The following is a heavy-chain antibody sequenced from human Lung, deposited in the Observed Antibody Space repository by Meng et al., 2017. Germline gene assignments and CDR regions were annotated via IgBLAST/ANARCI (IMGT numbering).Heavy chain of an antibody. D-gene: IGHD2-15*01. CDR1: GGSISSGGYS. Sequence: QLQLQESGSGLVKPSQTLSLTCAVSGGSISSGGYSWSWIRQPPGKGLEWIGYISHSGSTYYNPSPKNRVTISVDRSKNQFSLRLTSVTAADTAVYSCARSGYCSGSSCYGSFDSWGQGTLVTVSS. V-gene: IGHV4-30-2*01. CDR3: ARSGYCSGSSCYGSFDS. CDR2: ISHSGST. J-gene: IGHJ4*02.